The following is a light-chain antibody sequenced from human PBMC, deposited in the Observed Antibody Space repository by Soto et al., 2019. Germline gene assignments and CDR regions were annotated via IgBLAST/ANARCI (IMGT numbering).Light chain of an antibody. CDR2: DAS. V-gene: IGKV1-33*01. CDR3: QQYDNLPT. Sequence: DIQMTQSPSSLSASVGDRVTITCQASQDISNYLNWYQQKPGKAPKLLIYDASNLETGVPSRFNGRGSGTDFTFTISSLQPEDIATYYCQQYDNLPTFGGGTKVEIK. J-gene: IGKJ4*01. CDR1: QDISNY.